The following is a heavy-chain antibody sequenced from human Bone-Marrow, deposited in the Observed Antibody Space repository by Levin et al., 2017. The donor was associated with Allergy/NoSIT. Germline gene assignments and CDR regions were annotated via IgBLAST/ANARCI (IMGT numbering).Heavy chain of an antibody. CDR3: ARSGMVRGHLDAFDI. CDR2: ISSSSSYI. CDR1: GFTFSSYS. V-gene: IGHV3-21*01. Sequence: GGSLRLSCAASGFTFSSYSMNWVRQAPGKGLEWVSSISSSSSYIYYADSVKGRFTISRDNAKNSLYLQMNSLRAEDTAVYYCARSGMVRGHLDAFDIWGQGTMVTVSS. D-gene: IGHD3-10*01. J-gene: IGHJ3*02.